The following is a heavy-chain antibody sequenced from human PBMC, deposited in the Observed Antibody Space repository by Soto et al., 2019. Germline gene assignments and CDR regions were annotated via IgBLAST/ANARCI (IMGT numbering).Heavy chain of an antibody. Sequence: ESGGGVVQPGRSLRLSCAASGFTFSSYGMHWVRQAPGKGLEWVAVIWYDGSNKYYADSVKGRFTISRDNSKNTLYLQMNSLRAEDTAVYYCAREGYCSSTSCSEAFDIWGQGTMVTVSS. CDR1: GFTFSSYG. CDR2: IWYDGSNK. D-gene: IGHD2-2*01. V-gene: IGHV3-33*01. J-gene: IGHJ3*02. CDR3: AREGYCSSTSCSEAFDI.